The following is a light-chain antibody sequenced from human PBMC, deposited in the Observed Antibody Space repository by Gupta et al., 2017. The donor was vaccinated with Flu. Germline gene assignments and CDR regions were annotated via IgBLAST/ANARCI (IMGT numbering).Light chain of an antibody. CDR1: SSDVGNSDY. CDR2: DVS. CDR3: SSYTSTTTFYV. J-gene: IGLJ1*01. Sequence: SALTQPASVSGSPGHSITISCTGTSSDVGNSDYVSWYQQDPGKAPKLLIYDVSNRPSGVSSRFSGSKSGNTASLTISGLQAEDETDYYCSSYTSTTTFYVFGTGTKVTVL. V-gene: IGLV2-14*01.